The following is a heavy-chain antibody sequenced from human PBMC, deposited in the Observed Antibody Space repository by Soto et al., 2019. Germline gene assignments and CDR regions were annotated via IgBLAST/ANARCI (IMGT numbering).Heavy chain of an antibody. CDR1: GFSLNTGGLG. CDR2: IYWDGDK. V-gene: IGHV2-5*02. Sequence: QITLKESGPTLVKPTQTLTLTCSFSGFSLNTGGLGVGWIRQPPGKALEWLALIYWDGDKRYSPSLQSRLSITKDTSNIQVVLTMTNMDPVDTATYYCVHSRCGGDCLRSYSSHYYHGMDVWGQGNTVTVSS. CDR3: VHSRCGGDCLRSYSSHYYHGMDV. J-gene: IGHJ6*02. D-gene: IGHD2-21*02.